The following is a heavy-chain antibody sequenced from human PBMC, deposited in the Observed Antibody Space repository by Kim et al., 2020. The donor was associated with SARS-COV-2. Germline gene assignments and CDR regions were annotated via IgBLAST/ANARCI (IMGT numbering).Heavy chain of an antibody. D-gene: IGHD3-22*01. Sequence: NYNPSLKSRVTISVDTSKNQFSLKLSSVTAADTAVYYCARDLSGGYYYDYWGQGTLVTVSS. V-gene: IGHV4-59*01. J-gene: IGHJ4*02. CDR3: ARDLSGGYYYDY.